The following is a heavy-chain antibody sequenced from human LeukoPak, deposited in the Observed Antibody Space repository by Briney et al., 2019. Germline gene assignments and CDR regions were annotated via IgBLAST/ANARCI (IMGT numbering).Heavy chain of an antibody. J-gene: IGHJ1*01. CDR2: IYYSGST. CDR3: ASYCSSTSCHGFQH. D-gene: IGHD2-2*01. CDR1: GGSISSYY. Sequence: PSETLSLTCTVSGGSISSYYWSWIRQPPGKGLEWIGYIYYSGSTNYNPSLKSRVTISVDTSKNQFSLKLGSVTAADTAVYYCASYCSSTSCHGFQHWGQGTLVTVSS. V-gene: IGHV4-59*01.